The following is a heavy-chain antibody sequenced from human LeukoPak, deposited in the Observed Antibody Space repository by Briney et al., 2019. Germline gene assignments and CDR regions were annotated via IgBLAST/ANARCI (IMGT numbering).Heavy chain of an antibody. J-gene: IGHJ4*02. V-gene: IGHV1-8*01. D-gene: IGHD3-9*01. CDR2: MNPNSGNT. CDR3: ARVQESQIDYCFDY. Sequence: ASVKVSCKASGYTFTSYDINWVRQATGQGLEWMGWMNPNSGNTGYAQKFQGRVTMTRNTSISTAYMELSSLRSEDTAVYYCARVQESQIDYCFDYWGQGTLVTVSS. CDR1: GYTFTSYD.